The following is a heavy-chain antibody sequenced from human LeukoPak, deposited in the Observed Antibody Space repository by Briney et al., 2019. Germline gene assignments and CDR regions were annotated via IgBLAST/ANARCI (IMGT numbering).Heavy chain of an antibody. CDR3: ARGPHHYYDSSGYYSN. V-gene: IGHV4-38-2*02. CDR1: GYSISSGYY. D-gene: IGHD3-22*01. Sequence: SETLSLTCTVSGYSISSGYYWGWIRQPPGKGLEWIGSIYHSGSTYYNPSLKSRVTISVDTSKNQFSLKLSSVTAADTAVYYCARGPHHYYDSSGYYSNWGQGTLVTVSS. J-gene: IGHJ4*02. CDR2: IYHSGST.